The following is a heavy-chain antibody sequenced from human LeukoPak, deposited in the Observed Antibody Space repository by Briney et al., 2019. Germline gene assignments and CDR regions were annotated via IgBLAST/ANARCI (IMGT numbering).Heavy chain of an antibody. V-gene: IGHV4-30-2*01. CDR2: IYHSGST. J-gene: IGHJ4*02. CDR1: GGSISSGGYY. D-gene: IGHD1-14*01. Sequence: SETLSLTCTVSGGSISSGGYYWSWTRQPPGKGLEWIGYIYHSGSTYYNPSLKSRVTISVDRSKNQFSLKLSSVTAADTAVYYCAREPTEPPVYYFDYWGQGTLVTVSS. CDR3: AREPTEPPVYYFDY.